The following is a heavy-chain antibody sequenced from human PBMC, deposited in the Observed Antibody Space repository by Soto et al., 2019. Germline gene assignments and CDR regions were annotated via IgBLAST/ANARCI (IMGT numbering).Heavy chain of an antibody. J-gene: IGHJ4*02. CDR2: VSGPGDAT. CDR1: EFTFNDYA. Sequence: EVQLLESGGGLIQPGGSLRLSCKASEFTFNDYAMSWVRQAPGKGLEWVSTVSGPGDATYYADSVKGRFTISRDNSRDTLYLQVNSLRAEDTAIYYCVMGYYFDYWGQGSLVTVSS. V-gene: IGHV3-23*01. CDR3: VMGYYFDY. D-gene: IGHD2-8*01.